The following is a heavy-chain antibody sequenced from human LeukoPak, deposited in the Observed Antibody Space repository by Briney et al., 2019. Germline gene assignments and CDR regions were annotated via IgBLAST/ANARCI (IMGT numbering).Heavy chain of an antibody. D-gene: IGHD1-26*01. CDR1: GFTFSSYW. Sequence: GGSLRLSCAASGFTFSSYWMHWVRQAPGKGLVWVSRINSDGSSTSYADSVKGRFTISRDNAKNTLYLQMNSLRAEDTAVYYCARDRSGSYSPLYYYYMDVWGKGTTVTVSS. J-gene: IGHJ6*03. V-gene: IGHV3-74*01. CDR2: INSDGSST. CDR3: ARDRSGSYSPLYYYYMDV.